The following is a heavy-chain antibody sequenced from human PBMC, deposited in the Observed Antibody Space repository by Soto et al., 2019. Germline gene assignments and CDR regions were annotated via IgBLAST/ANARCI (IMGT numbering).Heavy chain of an antibody. J-gene: IGHJ3*02. CDR3: ARYELYCSGGSCYGPRAFDI. Sequence: GGSLRPSCAASGFTFSSYSMNWVRQAPGKGLEWVSYISSSSSTIYYADSVKGRFTISRDNAKNSLYLQMNSLRAEDTAVYYCARYELYCSGGSCYGPRAFDIWGQGTMVTVSS. CDR1: GFTFSSYS. D-gene: IGHD2-15*01. V-gene: IGHV3-48*01. CDR2: ISSSSSTI.